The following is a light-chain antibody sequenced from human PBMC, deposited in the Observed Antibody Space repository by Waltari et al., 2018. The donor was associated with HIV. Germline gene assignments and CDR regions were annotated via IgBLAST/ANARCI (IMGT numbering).Light chain of an antibody. CDR3: QQYFSSPLT. J-gene: IGKJ4*01. Sequence: DLVMTQSPDSVDLPLGGRHPLHCKSCRTILFPSNSKNYLAWYQQKPGQSPKLLIYWASTRESGVPDRFSGGGSGTNFTLTISSLQTEDVAVYYCQQYFSSPLTFGGGTRVEIK. CDR2: WAS. V-gene: IGKV4-1*01. CDR1: RTILFPSNSKNY.